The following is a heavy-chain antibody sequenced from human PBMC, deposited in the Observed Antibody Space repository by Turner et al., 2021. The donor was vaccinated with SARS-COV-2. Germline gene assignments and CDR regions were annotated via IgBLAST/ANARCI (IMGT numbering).Heavy chain of an antibody. CDR1: GFPFSSYG. V-gene: IGHV3-33*01. Sequence: QVQLVESGGGVVQPGRSLRLSGAASGFPFSSYGMHWVRQAPGKGLEWVAVIWYDGSNKYYADSVKGRFTISRDNSKNTLYLQMNSLRAEDTAVYYCAREVSGSYWPFDYWGQGTLVTVSS. D-gene: IGHD1-26*01. CDR3: AREVSGSYWPFDY. CDR2: IWYDGSNK. J-gene: IGHJ4*02.